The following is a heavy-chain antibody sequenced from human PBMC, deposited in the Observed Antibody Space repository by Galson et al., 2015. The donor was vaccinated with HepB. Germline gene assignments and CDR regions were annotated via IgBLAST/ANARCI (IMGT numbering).Heavy chain of an antibody. D-gene: IGHD5-18*01. J-gene: IGHJ4*02. CDR1: GFTFSSYS. V-gene: IGHV3-48*01. Sequence: SLRLSCAASGFTFSSYSMNWVRQAPGKGLEWVSYISSSSSTIYYADSVKGRFTISRDNAKNSLYLQMNSLRAEDTAVYYCARDNHVGSSYGFHDYWGQGTLVTVSS. CDR2: ISSSSSTI. CDR3: ARDNHVGSSYGFHDY.